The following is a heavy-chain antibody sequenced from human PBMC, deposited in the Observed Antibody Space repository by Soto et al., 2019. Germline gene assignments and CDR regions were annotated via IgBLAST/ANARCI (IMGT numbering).Heavy chain of an antibody. CDR1: GFTFDDYG. Sequence: PGGSLRLSCAASGFTFDDYGMSWVRQAPGKGLEWVSGINWNGGSTGYADSVKGRFTISRDNAKNSLFLQMNSLRAEDTVLFYCASARVVGATSPYDYWGQGTLVTVSS. D-gene: IGHD1-26*01. CDR2: INWNGGST. V-gene: IGHV3-20*04. J-gene: IGHJ4*02. CDR3: ASARVVGATSPYDY.